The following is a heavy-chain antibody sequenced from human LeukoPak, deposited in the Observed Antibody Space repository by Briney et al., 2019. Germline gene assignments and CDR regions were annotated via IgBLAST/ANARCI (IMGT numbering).Heavy chain of an antibody. CDR3: ARALNENSYAFDS. CDR2: FSYTGST. Sequence: TLSLTCTVSGGSISSGEYYWSWIRQPPGKGLEWIGYFSYTGSTYYNPSLKSRVSISVDTSKNQFSLRLMSVTAADTAVYHCARALNENSYAFDSWGQGTLVTVSS. V-gene: IGHV4-30-4*01. CDR1: GGSISSGEYY. J-gene: IGHJ4*02. D-gene: IGHD5-18*01.